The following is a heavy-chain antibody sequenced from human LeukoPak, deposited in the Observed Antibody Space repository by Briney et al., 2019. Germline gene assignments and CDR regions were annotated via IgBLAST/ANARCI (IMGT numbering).Heavy chain of an antibody. D-gene: IGHD3-22*01. CDR2: TYYRSKWFN. V-gene: IGHV6-1*01. CDR1: GDYLSSNTAA. J-gene: IGHJ5*02. Sequence: SQTLSLTCALSGDYLSSNTAAWNWIRQSPSRGLEWLGRTYYRSKWFNDYAGSVKGRISINPDTSKNQLSLQLNSVTPEDTAVYYCARDHYETTGGCWFGPWGQGTLVTVSS. CDR3: ARDHYETTGGCWFGP.